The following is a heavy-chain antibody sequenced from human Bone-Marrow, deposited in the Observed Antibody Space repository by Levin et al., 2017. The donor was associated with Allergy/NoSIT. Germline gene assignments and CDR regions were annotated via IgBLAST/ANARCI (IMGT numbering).Heavy chain of an antibody. V-gene: IGHV1-8*01. D-gene: IGHD2-2*02. J-gene: IGHJ4*02. CDR1: GYTFTSYD. CDR2: MNPNSGNT. Sequence: GASVKVSCKASGYTFTSYDINWVRQATGQGLEWMGWMNPNSGNTGYAQKFQGRVTMTRNTSISTAYMELSSLRSEDTAVYYCARGASSSTSCYRGRWFDYWGQGTLVTVSS. CDR3: ARGASSSTSCYRGRWFDY.